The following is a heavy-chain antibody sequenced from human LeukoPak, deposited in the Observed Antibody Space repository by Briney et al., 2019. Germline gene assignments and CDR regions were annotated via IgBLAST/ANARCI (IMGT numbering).Heavy chain of an antibody. J-gene: IGHJ4*02. D-gene: IGHD6-13*01. V-gene: IGHV4-34*01. CDR2: INHSGST. Sequence: SETLSLTCAVYGGSFSGYYWSWIRQPPGKGLEWIGEINHSGSTNYNPSLKGRVTISVDTSKNQFSLKLSSVTAADTAVYYCARGAGGPYCIAAVHLTFDYWGQGTLVTVSS. CDR1: GGSFSGYY. CDR3: ARGAGGPYCIAAVHLTFDY.